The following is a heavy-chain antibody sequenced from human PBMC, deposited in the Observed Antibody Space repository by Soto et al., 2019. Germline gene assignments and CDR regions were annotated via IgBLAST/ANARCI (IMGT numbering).Heavy chain of an antibody. J-gene: IGHJ4*02. Sequence: GGSLSLSCAASGFTFSVYGMHWVRQAPGKGREWVAVIWYDGSNKYYANSVKGRFTISRDNSKNTLYLQMNSLRAEDTAVYYCARDLGQWLVSGVDYWGQGTLVTVSS. CDR2: IWYDGSNK. V-gene: IGHV3-33*01. D-gene: IGHD6-19*01. CDR3: ARDLGQWLVSGVDY. CDR1: GFTFSVYG.